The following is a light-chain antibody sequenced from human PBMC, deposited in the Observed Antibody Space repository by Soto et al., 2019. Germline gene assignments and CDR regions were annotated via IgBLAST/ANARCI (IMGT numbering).Light chain of an antibody. CDR3: TSLTTSTTMI. CDR2: DVN. V-gene: IGLV2-14*03. CDR1: SSDIVAYNF. J-gene: IGLJ2*01. Sequence: HSALTQPASVSGSPGQSSTISCTGTSSDIVAYNFVSWYQQHPGKAPKLMLYDVNIRPSGVSNRFSGSKSGNTASLTISGLQAEDEADYYCTSLTTSTTMIFGGGTKVTVL.